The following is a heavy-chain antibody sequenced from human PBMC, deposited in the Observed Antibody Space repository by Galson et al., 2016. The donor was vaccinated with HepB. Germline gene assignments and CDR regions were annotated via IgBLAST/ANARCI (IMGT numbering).Heavy chain of an antibody. J-gene: IGHJ5*02. D-gene: IGHD6-19*01. CDR2: IYSGDST. V-gene: IGHV3-53*01. CDR1: GFTVSSTF. CDR3: ARGKAVTGSDPLDP. Sequence: SLRLSCAASGFTVSSTFMTWVRQAPGKGLEWVSVIYSGDSTNYADSVKGRFTISRDKSKNTLYLQMNSLRVEDTAVYYCARGKAVTGSDPLDPWGQGTLVTVSS.